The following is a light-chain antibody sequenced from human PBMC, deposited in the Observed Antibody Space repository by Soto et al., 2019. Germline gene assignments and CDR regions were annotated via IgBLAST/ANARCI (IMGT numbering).Light chain of an antibody. CDR3: QQYGSSPPWT. CDR2: GAS. Sequence: EIVLTQSPGTLSLSQGERATLSCRASQSVAGNYLAWYRQKPGQAPRLLIYGASNRATGIPARFSGSGSGTDFTPTITSFEPKDLAVYYCQQYGSSPPWTFGQGTKVEVK. J-gene: IGKJ1*01. V-gene: IGKV3-20*01. CDR1: QSVAGNY.